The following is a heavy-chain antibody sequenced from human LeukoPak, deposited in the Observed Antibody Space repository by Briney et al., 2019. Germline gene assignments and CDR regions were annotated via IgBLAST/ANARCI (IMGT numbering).Heavy chain of an antibody. CDR3: ARADILTRYGPKDNWFDP. CDR1: GGSISSGSYY. D-gene: IGHD3-9*01. J-gene: IGHJ5*02. Sequence: SETLSLSCTVSGGSISSGSYYWSCIRPPAGEGLEWIGRIYTGGRTTYNPSLKSRVTMSVDTSKNQFSLKVSSVTAADTDVYYCARADILTRYGPKDNWFDPWGQGTLVTVSS. V-gene: IGHV4-61*02. CDR2: IYTGGRT.